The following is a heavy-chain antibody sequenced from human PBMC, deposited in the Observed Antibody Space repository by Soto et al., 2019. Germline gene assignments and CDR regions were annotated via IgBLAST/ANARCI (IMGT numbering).Heavy chain of an antibody. CDR3: AKAGGSGSYYIPLGY. Sequence: PGGSLRLSCAASGFTFSSYGMHWVRQAPGKGPEWVAVISYDGSNKYYADSVKGRFTISRDNSKNTLYLQMNSLRAEDTAVYYCAKAGGSGSYYIPLGYWGQGTLVTVSS. CDR1: GFTFSSYG. D-gene: IGHD1-26*01. V-gene: IGHV3-30*18. CDR2: ISYDGSNK. J-gene: IGHJ4*02.